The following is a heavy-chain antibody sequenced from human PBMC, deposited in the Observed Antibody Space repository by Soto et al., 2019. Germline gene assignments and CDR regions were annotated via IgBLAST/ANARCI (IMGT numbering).Heavy chain of an antibody. CDR2: TYYRSKWYN. CDR3: ARDIRGRYSSGWYVDY. CDR1: GDGVSSNSAA. D-gene: IGHD6-19*01. J-gene: IGHJ4*02. Sequence: SQTLSLTCAISGDGVSSNSAAWNWIRQSPSRGLEWLGRTYYRSKWYNDYAVSVKSRITINPDTSKNQFSLQLNSVTPEDTAVYYCARDIRGRYSSGWYVDYWGQGTLVTVSS. V-gene: IGHV6-1*01.